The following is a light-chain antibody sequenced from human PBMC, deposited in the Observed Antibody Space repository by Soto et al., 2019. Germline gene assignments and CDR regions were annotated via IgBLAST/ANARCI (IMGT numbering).Light chain of an antibody. CDR2: EVS. V-gene: IGLV2-14*01. J-gene: IGLJ2*01. Sequence: QSLLSQPASVSGSPGQSITISCTGTSSDIGRYNYVSWYQQHPGMAPQLLIYEVSDRPSGVSNRFSGSKSGNTASLTISGLQAEDEADYFCTSYTTTSAVIFGGGTKLTVL. CDR3: TSYTTTSAVI. CDR1: SSDIGRYNY.